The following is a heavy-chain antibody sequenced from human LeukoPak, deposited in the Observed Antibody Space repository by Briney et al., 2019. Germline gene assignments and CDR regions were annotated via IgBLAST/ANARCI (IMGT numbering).Heavy chain of an antibody. D-gene: IGHD3-22*01. J-gene: IGHJ4*02. V-gene: IGHV3-21*01. CDR1: GFTFSSYS. Sequence: GGSLRLSCAASGFTFSSYSMNWVRQAPGKGLEWVSSISSSSSYIYYADSVKGRFTISRDNAKNSLYLQKNSLRAEDTAVYYCARDQGAITMIVVAEGYYFDYWGQGTLVTVSS. CDR2: ISSSSSYI. CDR3: ARDQGAITMIVVAEGYYFDY.